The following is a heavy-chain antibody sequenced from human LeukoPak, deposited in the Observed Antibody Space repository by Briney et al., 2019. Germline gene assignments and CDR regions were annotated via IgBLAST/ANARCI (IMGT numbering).Heavy chain of an antibody. Sequence: ASVWVSCKVSGYSLTELSMHCVRQPPGEWRGWMGGFEPEDGETIYAQKFQGRVTMTEDTSTDTAYMELSSLRSEDTAVYYCATSSWMGVGSAFDIWGQGTMVTVSS. CDR2: FEPEDGET. CDR1: GYSLTELS. D-gene: IGHD2-15*01. V-gene: IGHV1-24*01. CDR3: ATSSWMGVGSAFDI. J-gene: IGHJ3*02.